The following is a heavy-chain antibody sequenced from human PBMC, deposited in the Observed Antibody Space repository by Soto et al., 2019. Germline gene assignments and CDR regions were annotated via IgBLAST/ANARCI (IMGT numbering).Heavy chain of an antibody. CDR1: GFTFSSYA. D-gene: IGHD3-22*01. CDR3: AKDVYYCDSSGYSRAFDI. J-gene: IGHJ3*02. V-gene: IGHV3-23*01. Sequence: PGGSLRLSCAAPGFTFSSYAMSWVRQAPGKGLEWVSAISGSGGSTYYADSVKGRFTISRDNSKNTLYLQMNSLRAEDTAVYYCAKDVYYCDSSGYSRAFDIWGQGTMVTVSS. CDR2: ISGSGGST.